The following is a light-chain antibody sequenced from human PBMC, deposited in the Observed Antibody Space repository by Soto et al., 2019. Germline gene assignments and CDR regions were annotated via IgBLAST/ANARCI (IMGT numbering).Light chain of an antibody. J-gene: IGKJ1*01. CDR1: QSVSSN. V-gene: IGKV3-15*01. CDR3: QQYNNWPQWT. Sequence: EIVMTQSPATLSVSPGERATLSCRASQSVSSNLAWYQQKPGQAPRLLIYGASTGATGIPARFSGSGSGTEFTLTISSLQSEDFAVYYCQQYNNWPQWTLGQGTKVDIK. CDR2: GAS.